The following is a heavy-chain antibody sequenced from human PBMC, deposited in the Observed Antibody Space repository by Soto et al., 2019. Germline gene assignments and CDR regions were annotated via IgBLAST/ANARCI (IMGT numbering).Heavy chain of an antibody. V-gene: IGHV1-18*01. D-gene: IGHD1-1*01. CDR2: ISAHNGNT. CDR3: ARGRYGDY. Sequence: QVHLVQSGAEVKKPGASVKVSCKGSGYTFTTYGITWVRQAPGQGLEWMGWISAHNGNTNYAQKLQGRVTVTRDTSTSTAFIELSGLRSDNSLVYYFARGRYGDYWGQGALVTVSS. J-gene: IGHJ4*02. CDR1: GYTFTTYG.